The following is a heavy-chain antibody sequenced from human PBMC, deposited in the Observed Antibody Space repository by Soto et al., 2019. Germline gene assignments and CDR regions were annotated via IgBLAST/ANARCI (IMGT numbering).Heavy chain of an antibody. D-gene: IGHD5-18*01. J-gene: IGHJ6*04. Sequence: GGSLRLSCVASGFTFSSYPMHWVRQAPGKGLEYVSSISTHGGNTFYGDSVKDRFTISRDNSKNTVYLQMGSLRVEDMAVYYCARRNVLPQPAWLDVWGKGTTVTVSS. CDR1: GFTFSSYP. V-gene: IGHV3-64*02. CDR2: ISTHGGNT. CDR3: ARRNVLPQPAWLDV.